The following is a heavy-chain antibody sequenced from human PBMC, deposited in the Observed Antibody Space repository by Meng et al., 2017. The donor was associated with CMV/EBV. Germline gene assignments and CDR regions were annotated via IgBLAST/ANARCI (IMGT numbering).Heavy chain of an antibody. D-gene: IGHD3-16*01. CDR2: INPNSGGT. V-gene: IGHV1-2*02. CDR3: ARHYDYDDY. Sequence: VRLLRSGVWVKKPGAQVKGSCKASGYTFTGYYMHWVRQAPGQGLEWMGWINPNSGGTNYAQKFQGRVTMTRDTSISTAYMELSRLRSDDTAVYYCARHYDYDDYWGQGTLVTVSS. CDR1: GYTFTGYY. J-gene: IGHJ4*02.